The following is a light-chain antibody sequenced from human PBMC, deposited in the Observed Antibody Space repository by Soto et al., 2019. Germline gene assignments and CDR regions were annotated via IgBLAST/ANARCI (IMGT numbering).Light chain of an antibody. V-gene: IGLV2-14*01. Sequence: QSVLTQPASVSGFPGQSITISCTGTTSDIGGHNYVSWYQQHPGKAPKLRIYDVSYRPSGVSNRFSGSKSGNTASLTISGLQAEDEADYYCSSYATSGTPYIFATGTQLTVL. J-gene: IGLJ1*01. CDR1: TSDIGGHNY. CDR2: DVS. CDR3: SSYATSGTPYI.